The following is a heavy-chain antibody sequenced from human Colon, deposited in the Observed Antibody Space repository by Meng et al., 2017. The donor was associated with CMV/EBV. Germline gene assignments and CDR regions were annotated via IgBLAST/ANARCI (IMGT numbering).Heavy chain of an antibody. CDR1: GFTFSSYS. CDR2: ISSSSSYI. Sequence: GESLKISCAASGFTFSSYSMNWVRQAPGEGLEWVSSISSSSSYIYYADSVKGRFTISRDNAKNSLYLQMNSLRAEDTAVYYCARVEYSSSSGAFDIWGQGTMVTVSS. V-gene: IGHV3-21*01. CDR3: ARVEYSSSSGAFDI. J-gene: IGHJ3*02. D-gene: IGHD6-6*01.